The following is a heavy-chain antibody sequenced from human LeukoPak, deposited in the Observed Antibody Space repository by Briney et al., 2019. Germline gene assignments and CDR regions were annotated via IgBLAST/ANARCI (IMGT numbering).Heavy chain of an antibody. J-gene: IGHJ5*02. Sequence: SETLSLTCTVSGGSISSGGYYWSWIRQHPVKGLEWIGYIHYSGSTYYNPSLKSRITKSVDTSRNRFSLKLSSVTAADTAVYYCARTYMTSARFDPWGQGTLVTVSS. CDR2: IHYSGST. V-gene: IGHV4-31*03. CDR3: ARTYMTSARFDP. CDR1: GGSISSGGYY. D-gene: IGHD2-21*02.